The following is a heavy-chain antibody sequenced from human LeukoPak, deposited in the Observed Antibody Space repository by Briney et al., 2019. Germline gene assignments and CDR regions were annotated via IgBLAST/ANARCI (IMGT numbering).Heavy chain of an antibody. J-gene: IGHJ4*02. V-gene: IGHV3-23*01. Sequence: PRGCLRLSCAASGFTFKHYALNWVRQAPGKDLEWVSHISGSGGSTDYADSVKGRFTISRDNSKNTLSLQLNGLRAEDTAIYYCAKGSGSSGISPDFFDSWGRGTLVTVSS. D-gene: IGHD6-19*01. CDR2: ISGSGGST. CDR1: GFTFKHYA. CDR3: AKGSGSSGISPDFFDS.